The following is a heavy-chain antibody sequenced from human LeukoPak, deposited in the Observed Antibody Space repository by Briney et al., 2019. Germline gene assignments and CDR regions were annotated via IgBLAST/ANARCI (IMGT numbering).Heavy chain of an antibody. CDR1: GYTSTTYW. CDR3: ASQNSGYEYYYYYGMDV. D-gene: IGHD5-12*01. J-gene: IGHJ6*02. V-gene: IGHV5-51*01. CDR2: IYPGHSDI. Sequence: GESLKISCEGSGYTSTTYWIAWVRQMPGKGLELMGLIYPGHSDIRYSPSFQGQVTISADKSINTAYLHWSSLKASDTAVYYCASQNSGYEYYYYYGMDVWGQGTTVTVSS.